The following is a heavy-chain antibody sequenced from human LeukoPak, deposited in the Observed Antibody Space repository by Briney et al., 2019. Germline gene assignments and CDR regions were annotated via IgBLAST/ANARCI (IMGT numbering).Heavy chain of an antibody. J-gene: IGHJ5*02. V-gene: IGHV1-18*01. D-gene: IGHD2-15*01. CDR3: ARDLGYCSGGSCYPGWFDP. CDR1: GYTFTMFG. Sequence: ASVKVSCKATGYTFTMFGITWLRQAPGQGLEWVGWISAYNGDRHFAQKVQGRVTMTTDTSTSTVYMELSRLRSDDTAVYYCARDLGYCSGGSCYPGWFDPWGQGTLVTVSS. CDR2: ISAYNGDR.